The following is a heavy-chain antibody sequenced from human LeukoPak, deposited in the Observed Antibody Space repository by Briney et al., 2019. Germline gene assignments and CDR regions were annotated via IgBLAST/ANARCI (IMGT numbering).Heavy chain of an antibody. CDR1: GGSFSGYY. D-gene: IGHD4-17*01. CDR3: ATGDYSFDN. J-gene: IGHJ4*02. CDR2: INHSGST. V-gene: IGHV4-34*01. Sequence: TSSETLSLTCAVYGGSFSGYYWSWIRQPPGKGLEWIGEINHSGSTNYNPSLKSRVTISLDTSKNTFSLNLNSVTAADTAVYYCATGDYSFDNWGQGTLVTVSS.